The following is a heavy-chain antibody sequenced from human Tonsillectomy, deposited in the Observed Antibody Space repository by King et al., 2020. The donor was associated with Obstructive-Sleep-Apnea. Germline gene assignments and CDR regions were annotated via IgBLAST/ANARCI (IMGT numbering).Heavy chain of an antibody. V-gene: IGHV3-9*01. CDR2: ISWNSGSI. CDR3: AKDIGSGSYYNLPDY. Sequence: VQLVESGGGWVQPGRSLRLSCAASGFTFDDYAMHWVRQAPGKGLEWVSGISWNSGSIGYADSVKGRFTISRDNAKNSLYLQMNSLRAEDTALYYCAKDIGSGSYYNLPDYWGQGTLVTVSS. CDR1: GFTFDDYA. J-gene: IGHJ4*02. D-gene: IGHD3-10*01.